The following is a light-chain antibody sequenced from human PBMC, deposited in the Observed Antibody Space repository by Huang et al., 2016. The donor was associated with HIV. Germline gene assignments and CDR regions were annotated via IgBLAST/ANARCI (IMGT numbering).Light chain of an antibody. J-gene: IGKJ1*01. CDR2: GAS. CDR1: QSVSRSD. V-gene: IGKV3-20*01. Sequence: EIVLTQSPGTLSLSPGERATLSCRASQSVSRSDLAWYQQKPGQAPRLIIYGASSRATGIPDRFSGSGSGTYFTLTISRREPEDFAVYYCQQYGSSLRTFGQGTKVEIK. CDR3: QQYGSSLRT.